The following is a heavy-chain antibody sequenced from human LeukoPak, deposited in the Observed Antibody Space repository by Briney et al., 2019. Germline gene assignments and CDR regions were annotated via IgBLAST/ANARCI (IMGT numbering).Heavy chain of an antibody. CDR2: ISSSSSYI. D-gene: IGHD5-18*01. V-gene: IGHV3-21*01. CDR1: GFTFSSYS. CDR3: ARRPDTAMVDFDY. J-gene: IGHJ4*02. Sequence: GGSLRRSCAASGFTFSSYSMNWVRQAPGKGLEWVSSISSSSSYIYYADSVKGRFTISRDDAKNSLYLQMNSLRAEDTAVYYCARRPDTAMVDFDYWGQGTLVTVSS.